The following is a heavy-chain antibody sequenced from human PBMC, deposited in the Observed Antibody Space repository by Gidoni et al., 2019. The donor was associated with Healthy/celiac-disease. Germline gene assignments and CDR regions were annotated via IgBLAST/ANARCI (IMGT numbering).Heavy chain of an antibody. CDR1: SISSGGYS. Sequence: SISSGGYSWSWIRQPPGKGLEWIGYIYHSGSTYYNPSLKSRVTISVDRSKNQFSLKLSSVTAADTAVYYCARDQWGSSGSYYYYMDVWGKGTTVTVSS. CDR3: ARDQWGSSGSYYYYMDV. J-gene: IGHJ6*03. D-gene: IGHD3-22*01. V-gene: IGHV4-30-2*01. CDR2: IYHSGST.